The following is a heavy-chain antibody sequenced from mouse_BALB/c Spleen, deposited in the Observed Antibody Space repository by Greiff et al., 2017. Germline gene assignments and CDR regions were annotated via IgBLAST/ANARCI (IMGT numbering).Heavy chain of an antibody. CDR3: NAPYYYGSSPYFDY. J-gene: IGHJ2*01. CDR2: IDPENGDT. Sequence: EVQLVESGAELVRSGASVKLSCTASGFNIKDYYMHWVKQRPEQGLEWIGWIDPENGDTEYAPKFQGKATMTADTSSNTAYLQLSSLTSEDTAVYYCNAPYYYGSSPYFDYWGQGTTLTVSS. CDR1: GFNIKDYY. D-gene: IGHD1-1*01. V-gene: IGHV14-4*02.